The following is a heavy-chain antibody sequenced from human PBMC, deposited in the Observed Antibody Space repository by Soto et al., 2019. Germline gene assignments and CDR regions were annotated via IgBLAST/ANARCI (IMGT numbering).Heavy chain of an antibody. CDR3: ARQGYSYGRYYFDY. V-gene: IGHV4-59*08. CDR1: GGSISSYY. J-gene: IGHJ4*02. CDR2: IYYSGST. D-gene: IGHD5-18*01. Sequence: QVQLQESGPGLVKPSETLSLTCTVSGGSISSYYWSWIRQPPGKGLEWIGYIYYSGSTHYNPSLKRRVTISVDTSKNKFSLNVSSVTASDTAVYYWARQGYSYGRYYFDYWGQGTLVTVSS.